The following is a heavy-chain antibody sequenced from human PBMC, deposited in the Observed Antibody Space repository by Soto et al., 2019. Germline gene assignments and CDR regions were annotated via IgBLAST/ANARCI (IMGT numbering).Heavy chain of an antibody. J-gene: IGHJ4*02. CDR3: ARRTGRVVLEYYFDY. CDR1: GYSFTSYW. V-gene: IGHV5-51*01. Sequence: GESLKISCNGSGYSFTSYWIGWGRQMPGKGLEWMGIIYPDDSDTRYSPSFQGQVTISADKSISTAYLQWSSLKASDTAMYYCARRTGRVVLEYYFDYWGQGTRVTVS. D-gene: IGHD2-15*01. CDR2: IYPDDSDT.